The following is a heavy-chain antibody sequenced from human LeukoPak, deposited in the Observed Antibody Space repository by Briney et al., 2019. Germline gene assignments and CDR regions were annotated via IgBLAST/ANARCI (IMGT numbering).Heavy chain of an antibody. CDR1: GFTFRSYA. V-gene: IGHV3-23*01. D-gene: IGHD4-17*01. CDR3: AKSPRFYGDDY. J-gene: IGHJ4*02. CDR2: ISGSGGST. Sequence: GGSLRLSCAASGFTFRSYAMRWVRQAPGKGLEWVSAISGSGGSTYYADSVKGRFTISRDNSKNTLYLQMNSLRAEDTAVYYCAKSPRFYGDDYWGQGTLVTVSS.